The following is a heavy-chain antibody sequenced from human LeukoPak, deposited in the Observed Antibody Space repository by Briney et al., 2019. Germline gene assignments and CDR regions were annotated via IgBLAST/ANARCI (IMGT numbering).Heavy chain of an antibody. V-gene: IGHV3-30-3*01. CDR3: ARGWVYCSSTSCYTGAFDI. CDR2: ISYDGSNK. J-gene: IGHJ3*02. CDR1: GFTFSSYA. Sequence: GGSLRLPCAASGFTFSSYAMHWVRQAPGKGLEWVAVISYDGSNKYYADSVKGRFTISRDNAKNSLYLQMNSLRAEDTAVYYCARGWVYCSSTSCYTGAFDIWGQGTMVTVSS. D-gene: IGHD2-2*02.